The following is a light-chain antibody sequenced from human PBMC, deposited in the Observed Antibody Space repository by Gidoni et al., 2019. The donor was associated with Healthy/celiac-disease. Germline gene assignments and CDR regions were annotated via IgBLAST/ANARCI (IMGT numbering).Light chain of an antibody. Sequence: EIVMTQSPATLSVSPGERATLSCRASQSVSSNLAWYQQKPGQAPMLLIYGASTRATGIPARFSGSVSGTEFTLTISILHSEDFAVYYCQQYNNWPPEGTFGQGTKVEIK. CDR3: QQYNNWPPEGT. V-gene: IGKV3-15*01. J-gene: IGKJ1*01. CDR2: GAS. CDR1: QSVSSN.